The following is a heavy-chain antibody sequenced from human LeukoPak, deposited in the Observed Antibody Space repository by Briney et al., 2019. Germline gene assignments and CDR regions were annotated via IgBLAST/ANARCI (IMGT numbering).Heavy chain of an antibody. CDR2: IKQDGSEK. V-gene: IGHV3-7*01. CDR1: EFTFSYSY. J-gene: IGHJ2*01. D-gene: IGHD3-3*01. Sequence: PGGSLRLSCTAHEFTFSYSYMSWVRQAPGKGLEWVASIKQDGSEKYYVDSVKGRFTISRDNAKNSLFLQMSSLKAEDAAVYYCAREAVHDFFQYHPWCFDLWGRGTLVTVSS. CDR3: AREAVHDFFQYHPWCFDL.